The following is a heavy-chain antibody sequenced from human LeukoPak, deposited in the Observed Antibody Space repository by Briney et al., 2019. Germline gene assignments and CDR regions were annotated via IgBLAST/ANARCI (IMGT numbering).Heavy chain of an antibody. CDR1: GFTFSSFS. CDR3: ARVGRSGQLAGGDYYYYMDV. J-gene: IGHJ6*03. Sequence: GGSLRLSCAASGFTFSSFSMHWVRQAPGKGLEWVAVISYDGSNKYYADSVKGRFTISRDNSKNTLYLQMNSLRAEDTAVYYCARVGRSGQLAGGDYYYYMDVWGKGTTVTISS. D-gene: IGHD6-13*01. CDR2: ISYDGSNK. V-gene: IGHV3-30*04.